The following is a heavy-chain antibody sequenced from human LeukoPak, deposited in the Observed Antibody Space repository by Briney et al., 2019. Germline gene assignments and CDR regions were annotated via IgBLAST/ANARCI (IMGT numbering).Heavy chain of an antibody. Sequence: SETLSLTCTVSGGSISSSSYYWGWIRQPPGKGLEWIGSISYSGSTFYNPSLTSRVTISVDTSKNQFSLKLSSVTAADTAVYYCARDIKVINPNNWLDPWGQGTLVTVSS. CDR1: GGSISSSSYY. V-gene: IGHV4-39*07. CDR2: ISYSGST. D-gene: IGHD2-21*01. CDR3: ARDIKVINPNNWLDP. J-gene: IGHJ5*02.